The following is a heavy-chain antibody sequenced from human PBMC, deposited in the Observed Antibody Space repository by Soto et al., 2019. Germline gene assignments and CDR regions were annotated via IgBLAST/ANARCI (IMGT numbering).Heavy chain of an antibody. CDR3: GRDTYYDGSGYHSGGVDF. V-gene: IGHV3-11*01. D-gene: IGHD3-22*01. CDR1: GFTFGGFY. CDR2: ISGSGGII. J-gene: IGHJ4*02. Sequence: KAGGSLRLSCAASGFTFGGFYMGWIRQAPGRGLEWVSFISGSGGIIYLADSVKGRFAISRDNTKNSLYLQMNGLRAEDTAVYYCGRDTYYDGSGYHSGGVDFWGQGTLVTVSS.